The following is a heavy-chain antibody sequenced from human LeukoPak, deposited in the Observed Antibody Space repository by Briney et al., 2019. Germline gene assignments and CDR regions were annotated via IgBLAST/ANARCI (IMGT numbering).Heavy chain of an antibody. Sequence: VASVKVSCKASGYTFSSSYMHWVRQAPGQGLEWMGLINPSGGTTIYAQRFQGRVTMTRDTSISTAYMELSRLRSDDTAVYYCARSLREAGFDYWGQGTLVTVSS. CDR3: ARSLREAGFDY. D-gene: IGHD6-13*01. V-gene: IGHV1-46*01. J-gene: IGHJ4*02. CDR1: GYTFSSSY. CDR2: INPSGGTT.